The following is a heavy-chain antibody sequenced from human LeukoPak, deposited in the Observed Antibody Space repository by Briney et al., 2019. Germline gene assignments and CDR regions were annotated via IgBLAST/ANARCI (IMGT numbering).Heavy chain of an antibody. J-gene: IGHJ6*02. Sequence: SETLSLTCAVYGESFSGYYWSWSRQPPGKGREWMGEINHIGSTNYNPSLKSRVTISLDTSKNQFSLKLSSVPAADTAVYYCARGPVLLWFGELFRIDPDFDYGMDVWGQGTTVTVSS. D-gene: IGHD3-10*01. CDR2: INHIGST. V-gene: IGHV4-34*01. CDR3: ARGPVLLWFGELFRIDPDFDYGMDV. CDR1: GESFSGYY.